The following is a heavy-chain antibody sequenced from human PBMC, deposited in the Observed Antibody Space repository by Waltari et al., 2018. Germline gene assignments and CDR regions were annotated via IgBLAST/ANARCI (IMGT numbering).Heavy chain of an antibody. V-gene: IGHV4-4*07. Sequence: QVQLQESGPGLVKPSETLSLTCSVSGGSVSSDSWSWVRPAAGKGLEWIGRIYTTGDIKYNPSPRSRVTMSVDKSKNQFSLRLISVTAADTAVYYCAKESILDVSAVARWGDQYYYYGMGVWGQGTPVTVSS. CDR3: AKESILDVSAVARWGDQYYYYGMGV. J-gene: IGHJ6*02. D-gene: IGHD3-10*01. CDR2: IYTTGDI. CDR1: GGSVSSDS.